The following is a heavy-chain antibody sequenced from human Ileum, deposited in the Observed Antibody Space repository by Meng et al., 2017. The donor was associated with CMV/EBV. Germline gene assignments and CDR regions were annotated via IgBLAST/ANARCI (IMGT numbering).Heavy chain of an antibody. V-gene: IGHV3-74*03. CDR1: GFTFSNAW. CDR3: ARSTPSGTDYWE. CDR2: INSDGSKA. J-gene: IGHJ4*02. D-gene: IGHD3-10*01. Sequence: GESLKISCAASGFTFSNAWMSWVRQAPGKGLVWVARINSDGSKAPTTMYADSVKGRFTISRDNARSTLYLQMNSLSPDDTGVYFCARSTPSGTDYWEWGQGTLVTVSS.